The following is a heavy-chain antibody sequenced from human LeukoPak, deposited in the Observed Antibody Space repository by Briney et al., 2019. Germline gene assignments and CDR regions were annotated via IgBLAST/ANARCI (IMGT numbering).Heavy chain of an antibody. CDR2: IYHSGST. V-gene: IGHV4-30-2*01. D-gene: IGHD3-10*01. J-gene: IGHJ6*02. Sequence: PSETLSLTCAVSGGSISSGGYSWSWLRQPPGKGLEWIGYIYHSGSTYYNPSLKSRVTISVDRSKNQFSLKLSSVTAADTAVYYCARGYGSGPYYYYGMDVWGQGTTVTVSS. CDR1: GGSISSGGYS. CDR3: ARGYGSGPYYYYGMDV.